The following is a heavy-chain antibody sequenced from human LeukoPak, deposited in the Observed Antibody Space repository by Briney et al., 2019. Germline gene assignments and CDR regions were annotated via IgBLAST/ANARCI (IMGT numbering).Heavy chain of an antibody. CDR2: IYYSGST. Sequence: SETLSLTCTVSGDSISSGDYYWTWIRQHPGKGTEWIGCIYYSGSTYYNLSLKSRVIISADTSKNHFSLKLSSVTAADTAVYYCARVREATIAPFFDYWGQGILVTVSS. J-gene: IGHJ4*02. D-gene: IGHD6-13*01. V-gene: IGHV4-31*03. CDR3: ARVREATIAPFFDY. CDR1: GDSISSGDYY.